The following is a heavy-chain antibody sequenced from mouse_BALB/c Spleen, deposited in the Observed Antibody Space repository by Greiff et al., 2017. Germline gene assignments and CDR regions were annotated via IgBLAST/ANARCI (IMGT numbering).Heavy chain of an antibody. CDR1: GYTFTDYA. CDR3: ARRGNPLYAMDY. J-gene: IGHJ4*01. D-gene: IGHD2-1*01. V-gene: IGHV1S137*01. CDR2: ISTYYGDA. Sequence: QVQLQQSGAELVRPGVSVKISCKGSGYTFTDYAMHWVKQSHAKSLEWIGVISTYYGDASYNQKFKGKATMTVDKSSSTAYMELARLTSEDSAIYYCARRGNPLYAMDYWGQGTSVTVSS.